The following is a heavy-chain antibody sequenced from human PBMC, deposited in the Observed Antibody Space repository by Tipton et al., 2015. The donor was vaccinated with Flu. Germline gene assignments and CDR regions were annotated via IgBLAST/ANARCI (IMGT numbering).Heavy chain of an antibody. J-gene: IGHJ6*03. CDR1: GGTFDTYS. CDR2: VNPFFGPP. D-gene: IGHD3-10*01. Sequence: QSGAEVKKPGASVKVSCKASGGTFDTYSITWVRQAPGQGLEWMGGVNPFFGPPQYAQKFQDRVTIDADDSTSTAYMELSGLRPDDTAVYYCARDRSPGLERLDYYYMDVWGKGTTVIVSS. V-gene: IGHV1-69*13. CDR3: ARDRSPGLERLDYYYMDV.